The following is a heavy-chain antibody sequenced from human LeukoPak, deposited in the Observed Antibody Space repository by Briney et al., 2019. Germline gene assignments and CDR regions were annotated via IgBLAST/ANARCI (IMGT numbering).Heavy chain of an antibody. Sequence: ASVKVSCKASGYTFTGHYMHWVRQAPGQGLEWMGWINPSSGGTNYAQKFQGWVTMTRDTSISTAYMELSRLRSDDTAVYYCARGIRGYSYGTGVVDYWGQGTLVTVSS. J-gene: IGHJ4*02. CDR2: INPSSGGT. V-gene: IGHV1-2*04. CDR1: GYTFTGHY. CDR3: ARGIRGYSYGTGVVDY. D-gene: IGHD5-18*01.